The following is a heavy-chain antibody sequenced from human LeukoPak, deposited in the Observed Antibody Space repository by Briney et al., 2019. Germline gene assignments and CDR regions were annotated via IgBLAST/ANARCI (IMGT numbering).Heavy chain of an antibody. CDR2: ISYDGSNK. CDR3: AKDAGCSSTSCYPTRD. V-gene: IGHV3-30-3*01. CDR1: GFTFSSYA. Sequence: PGRSLRLSCAASGFTFSSYAMHWVRQAPGKGLEWVAVISYDGSNKYYADSVKGRFTISRDNSKNTLYLQMNSLRAEDTAVYYCAKDAGCSSTSCYPTRDWGQGTLVTVSS. J-gene: IGHJ4*02. D-gene: IGHD2-2*01.